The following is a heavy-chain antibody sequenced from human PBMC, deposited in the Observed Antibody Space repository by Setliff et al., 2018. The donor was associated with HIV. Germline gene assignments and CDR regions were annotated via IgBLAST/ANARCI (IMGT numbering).Heavy chain of an antibody. V-gene: IGHV1-18*01. CDR2: ISAYNGST. D-gene: IGHD3-22*01. CDR3: ARDPSSGIYYDSSGQYFQN. Sequence: GASVKVSCKASGYIFTSYGISWVRQAPGQGLEWMGWISAYNGSTNYAQKFQGRVSMTIDTSTSTAYMGLRSLRPDDTAVYFCARDPSSGIYYDSSGQYFQNWGQGTLVTVSS. J-gene: IGHJ1*01. CDR1: GYIFTSYG.